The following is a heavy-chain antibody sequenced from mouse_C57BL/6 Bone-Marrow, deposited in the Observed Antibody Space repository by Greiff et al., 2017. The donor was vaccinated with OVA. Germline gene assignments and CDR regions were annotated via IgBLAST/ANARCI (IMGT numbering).Heavy chain of an antibody. J-gene: IGHJ1*03. D-gene: IGHD1-1*01. V-gene: IGHV1-15*01. Sequence: QVQLQQSGAELVRPGASVTLSCKASGYTFTDYEMHWVKQTPVHGLEWIGAIDPETGGTAYNQKFKGKAILTADKSSSTAYMELRSLTSEDSAVYYCTRGDYGYWYFGVWGTGTTVTVSS. CDR3: TRGDYGYWYFGV. CDR1: GYTFTDYE. CDR2: IDPETGGT.